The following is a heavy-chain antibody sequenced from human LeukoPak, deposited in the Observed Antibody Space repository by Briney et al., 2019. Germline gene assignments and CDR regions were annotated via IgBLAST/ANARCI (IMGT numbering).Heavy chain of an antibody. CDR3: VKDAYCSGGACYLDY. J-gene: IGHJ4*02. D-gene: IGHD2-15*01. CDR1: GXTFSTYA. Sequence: PGGSLRLSCSASGXTFSTYAMHWVRQAPGRGLEYVSAISSNGGSTYYADSVKGRFTTSRDNSKNTLFLQMSSLRAEDTAVYYCVKDAYCSGGACYLDYWGQGTLVTVSS. CDR2: ISSNGGST. V-gene: IGHV3-64D*06.